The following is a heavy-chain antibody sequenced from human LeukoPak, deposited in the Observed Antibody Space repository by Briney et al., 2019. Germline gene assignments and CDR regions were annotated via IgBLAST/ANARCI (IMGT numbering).Heavy chain of an antibody. Sequence: SETLSLTCAVYGGSFSGYYWSWIRQPPGKGLEWIGEINHSGSTNYNPSLKSRVTISVDTSKDQFALKLSSVTAADTAMYYCARGGEYYDSSGYSYFDYWGQGTLVTVSS. CDR3: ARGGEYYDSSGYSYFDY. D-gene: IGHD3-22*01. CDR2: INHSGST. V-gene: IGHV4-34*01. CDR1: GGSFSGYY. J-gene: IGHJ4*02.